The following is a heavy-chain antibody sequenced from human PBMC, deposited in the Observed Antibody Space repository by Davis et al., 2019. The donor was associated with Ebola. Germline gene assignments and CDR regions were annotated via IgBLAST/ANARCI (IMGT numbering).Heavy chain of an antibody. V-gene: IGHV1-69*06. CDR1: GGTFSSYA. D-gene: IGHD1-1*01. CDR2: IIPIFGTA. CDR3: ASRTTGTTLHAFDI. J-gene: IGHJ3*02. Sequence: SVKVSCKASGGTFSSYAISWVRQAPGQGLEWMGGIIPIFGTANYAQKFQGRVTITADKSTSTVYMELSSLRSEDTAVYYCASRTTGTTLHAFDIWGQGTMVTVSS.